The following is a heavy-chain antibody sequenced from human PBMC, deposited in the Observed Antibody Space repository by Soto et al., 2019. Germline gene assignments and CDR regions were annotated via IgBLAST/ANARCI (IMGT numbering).Heavy chain of an antibody. CDR1: GFTFSSYG. CDR3: ARDYYDSSGRDYYYGMDV. CDR2: IWYDGSNK. Sequence: QVQLVESGGGVVQPGRSLRLSCAASGFTFSSYGMHWVRQATGKGLEWVAVIWYDGSNKYYADSVKGRFTISRDNSKKTLYLQMNSLRAEDTAVYYCARDYYDSSGRDYYYGMDVWGQGTTVTVSS. D-gene: IGHD3-22*01. J-gene: IGHJ6*02. V-gene: IGHV3-33*01.